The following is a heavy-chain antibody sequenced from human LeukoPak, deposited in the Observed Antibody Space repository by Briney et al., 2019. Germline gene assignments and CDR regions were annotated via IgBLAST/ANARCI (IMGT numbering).Heavy chain of an antibody. CDR1: GFTFSSYS. D-gene: IGHD2-2*02. V-gene: IGHV3-21*01. CDR3: ARIDLCSSTSCYTYYGMDV. J-gene: IGHJ6*02. CDR2: ISSSSSYI. Sequence: PGGSLRLSCAASGFTFSSYSMNWVRQAPGKGLEWVSSISSSSSYIYYADSVKGRFTISRDNAKNSLYLQMNSLRAEDTAVYYCARIDLCSSTSCYTYYGMDVWGQGTTVTVSS.